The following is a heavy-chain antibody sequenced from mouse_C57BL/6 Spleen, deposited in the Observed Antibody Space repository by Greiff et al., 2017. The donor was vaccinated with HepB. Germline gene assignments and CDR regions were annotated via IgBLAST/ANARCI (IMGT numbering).Heavy chain of an antibody. CDR2: ISGGGGNT. CDR1: GFTFSSYT. J-gene: IGHJ3*01. CDR3: ARRDYDASWFAY. V-gene: IGHV5-9*01. Sequence: EVQVVESGGGLVKPGGSLKLSCAASGFTFSSYTMSWVRQTPEKRLEWVATISGGGGNTYYPDSVKGRFTISRDNAKNTLYLQMSSLRSEDTALYYCARRDYDASWFAYWGQGTLVTVSA. D-gene: IGHD2-4*01.